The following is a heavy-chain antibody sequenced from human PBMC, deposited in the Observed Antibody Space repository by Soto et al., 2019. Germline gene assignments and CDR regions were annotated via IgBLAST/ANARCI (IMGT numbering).Heavy chain of an antibody. CDR2: IYYGGST. J-gene: IGHJ5*02. V-gene: IGHV4-59*08. CDR1: GDSISTDY. CDR3: ARHVDYYGSGNYYRPLDR. Sequence: SETLSLTCTVSGDSISTDYWSWIRQSPGKGLEWIGFIYYGGSTNYNPSLKSRVTISVDTSKKQLSLKVSSVTAADTAVYYCARHVDYYGSGNYYRPLDRWGQGTLVTVSS. D-gene: IGHD3-10*01.